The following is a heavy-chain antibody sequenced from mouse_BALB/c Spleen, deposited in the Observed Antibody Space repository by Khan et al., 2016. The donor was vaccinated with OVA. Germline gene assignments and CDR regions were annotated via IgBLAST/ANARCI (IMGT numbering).Heavy chain of an antibody. CDR2: VNPNTDNI. D-gene: IGHD2-14*01. V-gene: IGHV1-26*01. CDR1: GYSFTLYY. J-gene: IGHJ3*01. Sequence: EVQLQQSGPDLVKPGASVKISCKASGYSFTLYYMSWVKQSHGKSLEWIGRVNPNTDNINYNQEFKGKAILTVDKSSNTAYMELRSLTSEDSAGYFCARGYDCFASWGQGTLVTVSA. CDR3: ARGYDCFAS.